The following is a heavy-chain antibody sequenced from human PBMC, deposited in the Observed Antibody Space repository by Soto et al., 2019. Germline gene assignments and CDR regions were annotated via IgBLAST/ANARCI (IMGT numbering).Heavy chain of an antibody. D-gene: IGHD3-9*01. J-gene: IGHJ6*03. CDR1: GGTFSSYT. V-gene: IGHV1-69*08. Sequence: QVQLVQSGAEVKKPGSSVKVSCKASGGTFSSYTISWVRQAPGQGLEWMGRIIPILGIANYAQKFQGRGTITSDKSPSSAYMELSSLRSEDTAVYYCARDRKPDYDILTGYFPQYYDYMDVRGKGTTVTVSS. CDR3: ARDRKPDYDILTGYFPQYYDYMDV. CDR2: IIPILGIA.